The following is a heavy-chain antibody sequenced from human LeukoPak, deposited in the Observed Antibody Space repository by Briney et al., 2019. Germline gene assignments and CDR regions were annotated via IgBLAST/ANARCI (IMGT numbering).Heavy chain of an antibody. CDR3: ATLYSERYSDYFDY. CDR1: GFTFSSYA. CDR2: ISYDGSNK. V-gene: IGHV3-30-3*01. D-gene: IGHD1-26*01. Sequence: GGSLRLSCAASGFTFSSYAMHWVRQAPGKGLEWVAVISYDGSNKYYADSVKGRFTISRDNSKNTLYLQMNSLKTEDTAVYFCATLYSERYSDYFDYWGQGTLVTVSS. J-gene: IGHJ4*02.